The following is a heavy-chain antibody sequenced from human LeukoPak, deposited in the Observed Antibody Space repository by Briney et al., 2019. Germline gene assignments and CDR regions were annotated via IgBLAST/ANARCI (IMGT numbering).Heavy chain of an antibody. CDR3: ARGPPNGHDDSTDYYVPACFDY. CDR2: IYTSGST. J-gene: IGHJ4*02. V-gene: IGHV4-61*02. Sequence: SETLSLTCVVSGDSISSGRYYWSWIRQPAGKGLEWIGRIYTSGSTNYNPSLKSRVTILVDTSKNQFSLKLSSVTAADSAVYYCARGPPNGHDDSTDYYVPACFDYWGQGTLVTVSS. D-gene: IGHD3-22*01. CDR1: GDSISSGRYY.